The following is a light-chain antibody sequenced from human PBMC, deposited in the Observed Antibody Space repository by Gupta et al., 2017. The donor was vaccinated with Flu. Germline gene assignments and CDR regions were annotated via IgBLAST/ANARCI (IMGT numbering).Light chain of an antibody. Sequence: DIQMTQSPSSLSASVGDRVSITCRASQSISSYLNWYQQKPGKVPKLLIYTTSSLQSGVPSRFSGSGSGTDFTLTISSLQPEDFATYYCHQSDSSPPTFGQGTKLEIK. J-gene: IGKJ2*01. CDR2: TTS. CDR1: QSISSY. V-gene: IGKV1-39*01. CDR3: HQSDSSPPT.